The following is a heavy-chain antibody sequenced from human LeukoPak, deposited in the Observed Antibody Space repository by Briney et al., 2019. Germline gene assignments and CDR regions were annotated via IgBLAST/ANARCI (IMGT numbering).Heavy chain of an antibody. CDR2: ISYDGSNK. J-gene: IGHJ4*02. Sequence: GGSLRLSCAASGFTFSSYGMHWVRQAPGKGLEWVAVISYDGSNKYYADSVKGRFTISRDNSKNTLYLQMNSLRAEDTAVYYCAKVGRPGRIAAAGVDYWGQGTLVTVSS. D-gene: IGHD6-13*01. CDR1: GFTFSSYG. CDR3: AKVGRPGRIAAAGVDY. V-gene: IGHV3-30*18.